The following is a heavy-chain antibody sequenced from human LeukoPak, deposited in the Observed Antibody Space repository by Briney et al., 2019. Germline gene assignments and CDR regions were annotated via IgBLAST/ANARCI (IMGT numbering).Heavy chain of an antibody. CDR3: ASSGYEGYYYYYGMDV. CDR2: INHSGST. J-gene: IGHJ6*02. D-gene: IGHD3-22*01. V-gene: IGHV4-34*01. CDR1: GGSFSGYY. Sequence: LETLSLTCAVYGGSFSGYYWSWIRQPPGKGLEWIGEINHSGSTNYNPSLKSRVTISVDTSKNQFSLKLSSVTAADTAVYYCASSGYEGYYYYYGMDVWGQGTTVTVSS.